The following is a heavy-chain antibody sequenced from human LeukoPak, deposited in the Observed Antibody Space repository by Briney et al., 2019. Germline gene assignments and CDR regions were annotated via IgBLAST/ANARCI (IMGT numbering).Heavy chain of an antibody. Sequence: PGRSLRLSCAASGFTFSSYGMHWVRQAPGKGLEWVAVISYDGSNKYYADSVKGRFTISRDNSKNTLYLQMNSLRAEDTAVYYYAKEYYSGYDYLYFQHWGQGTLVTVSS. J-gene: IGHJ1*01. CDR3: AKEYYSGYDYLYFQH. D-gene: IGHD5-12*01. CDR2: ISYDGSNK. V-gene: IGHV3-30*18. CDR1: GFTFSSYG.